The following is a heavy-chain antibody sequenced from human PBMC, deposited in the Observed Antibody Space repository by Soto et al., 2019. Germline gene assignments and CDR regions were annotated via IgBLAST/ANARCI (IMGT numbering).Heavy chain of an antibody. Sequence: SETLSLTCTVSGGSISSSSYYWGWIRQPPGKGLEWIGSIYYSGSTYYNPSLKRRVTISVDTSKNQFSLKLSSVTAADTAVYYCARHYGDYTYYYYDYYMDVWGKGTTVTVSS. CDR1: GGSISSSSYY. V-gene: IGHV4-39*01. CDR3: ARHYGDYTYYYYDYYMDV. J-gene: IGHJ6*03. CDR2: IYYSGST. D-gene: IGHD4-17*01.